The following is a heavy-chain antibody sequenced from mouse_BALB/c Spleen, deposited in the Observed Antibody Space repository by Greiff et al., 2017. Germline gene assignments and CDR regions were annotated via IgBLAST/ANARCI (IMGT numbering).Heavy chain of an antibody. CDR2: IKPSNGGT. CDR1: GYTFTRYN. J-gene: IGHJ1*01. Sequence: QVQLQQSGAELVKPGASVKLSCKASGYTFTRYNMYWVKQRPGQGLEWIGEIKPSNGGTKCNEKFQSKATLTVDKSSSTAYRQLSSLTSEEAAIFYSTRGGYSFNWYFDVGGAGTTVTVSS. V-gene: IGHV1S81*02. CDR3: TRGGYSFNWYFDV. D-gene: IGHD3-2*02.